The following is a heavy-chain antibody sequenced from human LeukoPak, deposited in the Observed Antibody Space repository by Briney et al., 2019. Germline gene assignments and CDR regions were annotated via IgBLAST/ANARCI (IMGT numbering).Heavy chain of an antibody. D-gene: IGHD3-22*01. CDR2: INPNSGGT. V-gene: IGHV1-2*02. J-gene: IGHJ4*02. CDR3: ARVSYYYDSSGPFDY. Sequence: ASVKVSFKASGYTFTGYYMHWVRQAPGQGLEWMGWINPNSGGTNYAQKFQGRVTMTRDTSISTAYMELSRLRSDDTAVYYCARVSYYYDSSGPFDYWGQGTLGTVSS. CDR1: GYTFTGYY.